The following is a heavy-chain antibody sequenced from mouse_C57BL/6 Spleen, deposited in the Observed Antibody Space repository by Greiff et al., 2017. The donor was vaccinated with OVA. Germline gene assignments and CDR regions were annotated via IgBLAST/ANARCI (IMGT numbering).Heavy chain of an antibody. CDR1: GYSITSGYY. D-gene: IGHD2-1*01. V-gene: IGHV3-6*01. J-gene: IGHJ1*03. CDR2: ISYDGSN. CDR3: ALYYGKSPWYFDV. Sequence: DVKLQESGPGLVKPSQSLSLTCSVTGYSITSGYYWNWIRQFPGNKLEWMGYISYDGSNNYNPSLKNRISITRDTSKNQFFLKLNSVTTEDTATYYCALYYGKSPWYFDVWGTGTTVTVSS.